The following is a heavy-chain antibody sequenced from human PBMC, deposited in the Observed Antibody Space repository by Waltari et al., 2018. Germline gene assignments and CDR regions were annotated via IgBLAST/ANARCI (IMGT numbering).Heavy chain of an antibody. V-gene: IGHV3-53*01. Sequence: EVQLVESGGGLIQPGGSLRLPCVASGFTVSSNYMRWVRQAPGKGVEWVSVIYSGGSTYYADSGKGRFTISRDNSKNTLYLQMNSLRAEDTAVYYCARESRTGNYPYYFDYWGQGTLVTVSS. CDR2: IYSGGST. CDR1: GFTVSSNY. CDR3: ARESRTGNYPYYFDY. J-gene: IGHJ4*02. D-gene: IGHD1-7*01.